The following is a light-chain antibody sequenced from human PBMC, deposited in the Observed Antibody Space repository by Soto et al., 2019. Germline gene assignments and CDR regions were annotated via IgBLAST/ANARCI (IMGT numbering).Light chain of an antibody. V-gene: IGLV2-14*01. J-gene: IGLJ2*01. CDR1: SSDIGNYNY. CDR3: TSYADSSPVV. Sequence: QSALTQPASVSGSPGQSITISCTGTSSDIGNYNYVSWYQHHPGKAPKAMIYEIINRPSGVSDRFSGSKSGNTASLTISGLQAEDEADYYCTSYADSSPVVFGGGTKLTVL. CDR2: EII.